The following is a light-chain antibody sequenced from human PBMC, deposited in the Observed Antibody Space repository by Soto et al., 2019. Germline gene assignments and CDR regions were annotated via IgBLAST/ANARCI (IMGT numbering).Light chain of an antibody. Sequence: QSALTQPASVSGPPGQSITISCTGTSSDVGGYNYVSWYQQHPGKAPKLMIYEVSNRPSGVSNRFSGSKSGNTASLTTSGLQAEDEADYYCSSYTSSSTPLYVFGTGTKVTVL. CDR3: SSYTSSSTPLYV. J-gene: IGLJ1*01. V-gene: IGLV2-14*01. CDR1: SSDVGGYNY. CDR2: EVS.